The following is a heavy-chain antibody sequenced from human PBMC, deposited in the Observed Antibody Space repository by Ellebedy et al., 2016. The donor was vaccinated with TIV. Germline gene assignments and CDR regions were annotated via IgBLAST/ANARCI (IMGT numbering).Heavy chain of an antibody. V-gene: IGHV1-18*01. CDR1: GGTFSSYA. D-gene: IGHD6-13*01. J-gene: IGHJ4*02. CDR3: ARDRKAATDY. Sequence: ASVKVSXXASGGTFSSYAISWVRQAPGQGLEWMGWISAYNGNTNYAQKLQGRVTMTTDTSTSTAYMELRSLRSDDTAVYYCARDRKAATDYWGQGTLVTVSS. CDR2: ISAYNGNT.